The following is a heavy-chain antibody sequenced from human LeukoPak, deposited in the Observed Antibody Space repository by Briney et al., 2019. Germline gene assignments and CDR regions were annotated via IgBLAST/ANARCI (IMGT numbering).Heavy chain of an antibody. CDR2: ISSSGSTI. V-gene: IGHV3-48*04. D-gene: IGHD3-10*01. J-gene: IGHJ4*02. Sequence: GGSLRLSCAASGFTFSSYWMSWVRQAPGKGLEWVSYISSSGSTIYYADSLKGRFTISRDNAKNSLYLQMNSLRAEDTAVYYCAKDLVTGSLDYWGQGTLVTVSS. CDR1: GFTFSSYW. CDR3: AKDLVTGSLDY.